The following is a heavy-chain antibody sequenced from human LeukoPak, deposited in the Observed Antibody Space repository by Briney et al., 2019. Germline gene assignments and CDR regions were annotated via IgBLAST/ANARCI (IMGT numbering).Heavy chain of an antibody. CDR3: ATGYSNRRADV. D-gene: IGHD4-11*01. CDR2: INHSGST. J-gene: IGHJ6*02. Sequence: SSETLSLTCAVYGGSFSGYYWSWIRQPPGKGLEWIGEINHSGSTNYNPSLKSRVTISVDTSKNQFSLKLSSVTAADTAVYYCATGYSNRRADVWGQGTRSPSP. CDR1: GGSFSGYY. V-gene: IGHV4-34*01.